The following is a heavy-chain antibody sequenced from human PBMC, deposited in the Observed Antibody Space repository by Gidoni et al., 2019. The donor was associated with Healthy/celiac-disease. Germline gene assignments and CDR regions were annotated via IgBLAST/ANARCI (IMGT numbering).Heavy chain of an antibody. CDR2: IYYSGST. J-gene: IGHJ3*02. CDR3: ARDLLYYGSGTHAFDI. CDR1: GGSISSRSYY. Sequence: QLQLQESGPGLVKPSETLSPTCPVPGGSISSRSYYWGWIRQPPGKGLEWIGSIYYSGSTYYNPSLKSRVTISVDTSKNQFSLKLSSVTAADTAVYYCARDLLYYGSGTHAFDIWGQGTMVTVSS. D-gene: IGHD3-10*01. V-gene: IGHV4-39*07.